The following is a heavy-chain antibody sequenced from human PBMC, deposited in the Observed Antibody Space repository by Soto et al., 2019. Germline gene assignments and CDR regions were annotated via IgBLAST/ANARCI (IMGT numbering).Heavy chain of an antibody. J-gene: IGHJ6*02. D-gene: IGHD1-26*01. CDR3: TTSPHRDSERVFV. V-gene: IGHV3-7*01. Sequence: PVGSLRVSCAASGFTFSTYWMSWVRRTPGKGLEWVANIKQDGTEKYYVDSVRGRLTVSRDNAKSSLYLQMNSLRVEDTAVYYCTTSPHRDSERVFVWGQGTTVTVSS. CDR2: IKQDGTEK. CDR1: GFTFSTYW.